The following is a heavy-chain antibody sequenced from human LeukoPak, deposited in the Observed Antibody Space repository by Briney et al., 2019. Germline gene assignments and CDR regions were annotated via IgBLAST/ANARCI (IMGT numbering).Heavy chain of an antibody. V-gene: IGHV3-74*01. Sequence: GGSLRLSCAASGFTFSSYWMHWVRQAPGKGLVWVSRINSDGSSTSYADSVKGRFPSSRDNPKNTLYLQMNSLRAEDTAVYYCARGENRAYYYGSGSYYWGQGTLVTVSS. J-gene: IGHJ4*02. CDR2: INSDGSST. D-gene: IGHD3-10*01. CDR1: GFTFSSYW. CDR3: ARGENRAYYYGSGSYY.